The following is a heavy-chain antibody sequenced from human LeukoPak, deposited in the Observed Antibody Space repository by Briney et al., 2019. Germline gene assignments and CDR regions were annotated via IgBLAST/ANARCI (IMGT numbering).Heavy chain of an antibody. V-gene: IGHV1-46*01. Sequence: GASVKVSCKASGYTFTSYYMHWVRQAPGQGLEWMGIINPSGGSTSYAQKFQGRVTMTRDMSTSTVYMELSSLRSEDTAVYYCARGAQGLRYFDWPYYYYMDVWGKGTTVTISS. J-gene: IGHJ6*03. D-gene: IGHD3-9*01. CDR1: GYTFTSYY. CDR3: ARGAQGLRYFDWPYYYYMDV. CDR2: INPSGGST.